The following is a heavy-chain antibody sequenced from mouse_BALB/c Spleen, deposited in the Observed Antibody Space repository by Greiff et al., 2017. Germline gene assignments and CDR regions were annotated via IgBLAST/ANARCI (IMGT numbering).Heavy chain of an antibody. CDR3: ASSLLRLPAY. CDR1: GFSLTSYG. V-gene: IGHV2-9*02. D-gene: IGHD1-2*01. Sequence: VQVVESGPGLVAPSQSLSITCTVSGFSLTSYGVHWVRQPPGKGLEWLGVIWAGGSTNYNSALMSRLSISKDNSKSQVFLKMNSLQTDDTAMYYCASSLLRLPAYWGQGTLVTVSA. CDR2: IWAGGST. J-gene: IGHJ3*01.